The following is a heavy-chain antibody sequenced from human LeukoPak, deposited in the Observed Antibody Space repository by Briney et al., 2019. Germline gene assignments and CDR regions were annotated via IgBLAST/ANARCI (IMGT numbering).Heavy chain of an antibody. CDR3: EREKSRDGHNEGLYSSYMDV. CDR2: VEADGKSM. CDR1: GFTFSHST. Sequence: GGSLRLSCAASGFTFSHSTMHWVRQAPGKGLEWVAVVEADGKSMYCADYVKGRFTISRDESQNTVYLQMNSLRADDTAVYYCEREKSRDGHNEGLYSSYMDVWGTGTTVTVSS. D-gene: IGHD5-24*01. J-gene: IGHJ6*03. V-gene: IGHV3-30*04.